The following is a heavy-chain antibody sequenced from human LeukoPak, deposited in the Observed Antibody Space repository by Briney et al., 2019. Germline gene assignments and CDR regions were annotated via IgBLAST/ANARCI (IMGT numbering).Heavy chain of an antibody. CDR1: GYTFTSYG. CDR3: ARPLYPHIVVVPAAIGY. V-gene: IGHV1-18*04. Sequence: GASAKVSCEASGYTFTSYGISWVRQAPGQGLEWMGWISAYNGNTNYAQKLQGRVTMTTDTSTSTAYMELRSLRSDDTAVYYCARPLYPHIVVVPAAIGYWGQGTLVTVSS. D-gene: IGHD2-2*02. J-gene: IGHJ4*02. CDR2: ISAYNGNT.